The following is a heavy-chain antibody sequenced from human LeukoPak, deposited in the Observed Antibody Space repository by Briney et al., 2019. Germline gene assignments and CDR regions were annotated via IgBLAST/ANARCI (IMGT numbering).Heavy chain of an antibody. V-gene: IGHV4-31*03. J-gene: IGHJ4*02. D-gene: IGHD1-14*01. Sequence: PSETLSLTCTVSGGSISDGGYNWSWIRQHPGKGLVWIGYIYDSGTTYYSPALQSRVTISVDTSDNKFSLRRTSLTAADTAVYYGARGGDRRGFDYWGQGTLVTVSS. CDR2: IYDSGTT. CDR3: ARGGDRRGFDY. CDR1: GGSISDGGYN.